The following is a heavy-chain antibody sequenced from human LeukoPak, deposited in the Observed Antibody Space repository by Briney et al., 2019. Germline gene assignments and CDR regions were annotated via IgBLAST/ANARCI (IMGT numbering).Heavy chain of an antibody. Sequence: PGGSLRLSCAASGFTFSSYDMHWGRQGTGKDVEGVSGIGTAGDTYYPGSVKGRFTTSRENAKHSLFLQMTSLRVGDTAVYYCARGRGWGTFDIWGQGTMVTVS. CDR3: ARGRGWGTFDI. CDR1: GFTFSSYD. V-gene: IGHV3-13*04. D-gene: IGHD3-10*01. CDR2: IGTAGDT. J-gene: IGHJ3*02.